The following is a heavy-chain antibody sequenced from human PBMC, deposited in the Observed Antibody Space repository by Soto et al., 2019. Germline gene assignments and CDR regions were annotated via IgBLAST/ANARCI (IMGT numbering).Heavy chain of an antibody. CDR1: GGSISSYY. CDR3: ARLDSSGWYGYYYYGMDV. V-gene: IGHV4-59*08. D-gene: IGHD6-19*01. CDR2: IYYSGST. J-gene: IGHJ6*02. Sequence: PSETLSLTCTVSGGSISSYYWSWIRQPPGKGLEWIGYIYYSGSTNYNPSLKSRVTISVDTSKNQFSLKLSSVTAADTAVYYCARLDSSGWYGYYYYGMDVWGQGTTVTVSS.